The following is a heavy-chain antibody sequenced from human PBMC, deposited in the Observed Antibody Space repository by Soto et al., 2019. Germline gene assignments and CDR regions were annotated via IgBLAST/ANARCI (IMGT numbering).Heavy chain of an antibody. D-gene: IGHD1-1*01. V-gene: IGHV4-59*01. CDR2: IYYSGST. CDR1: GSSISSYD. CDR3: ARTPSNYNWNDWWFDP. Sequence: SETLSLTCTVSGSSISSYDWSWIRQPPGKGLEWIGYIYYSGSTNYNPSLKSRVTISVDTSKNQFSLKLSSVTAADTAVYYCARTPSNYNWNDWWFDPWGEGTLVTVSS. J-gene: IGHJ5*02.